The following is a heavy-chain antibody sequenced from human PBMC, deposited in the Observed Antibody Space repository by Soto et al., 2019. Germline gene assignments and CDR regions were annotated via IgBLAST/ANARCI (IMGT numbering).Heavy chain of an antibody. CDR2: IWYDGSNK. D-gene: IGHD3-10*01. Sequence: QVQLVESGGGVVQPGRSLRLSCAASGFTFSSYGMHWVRQAPGKGLEWVAVIWYDGSNKYYADSVKGRFTISRDNSKNTLYLQMNSLRAEDTAVYYCARESSSYYGSGSYYNVRYYYYDMDVWGKGTTVTVSS. CDR3: ARESSSYYGSGSYYNVRYYYYDMDV. J-gene: IGHJ6*03. V-gene: IGHV3-33*01. CDR1: GFTFSSYG.